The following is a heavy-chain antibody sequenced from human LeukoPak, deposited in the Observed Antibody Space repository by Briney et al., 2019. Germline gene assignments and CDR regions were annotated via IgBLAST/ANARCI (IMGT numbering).Heavy chain of an antibody. CDR1: GFTLRDYY. J-gene: IGHJ2*01. V-gene: IGHV3-11*04. D-gene: IGHD2/OR15-2a*01. Sequence: PGGSLRLSCAASGFTLRDYYMSWIRQAPEKGLEWISYMSSTGNTIYYAESVKGRFTVSRDSANNSMSLQMTSLRAEDSAVYYCARSSSYFTYFDLWGRDTLVTVSS. CDR3: ARSSSYFTYFDL. CDR2: MSSTGNTI.